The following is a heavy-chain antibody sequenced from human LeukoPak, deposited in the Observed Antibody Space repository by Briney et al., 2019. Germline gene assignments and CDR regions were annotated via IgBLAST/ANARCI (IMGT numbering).Heavy chain of an antibody. D-gene: IGHD6-19*01. V-gene: IGHV1-2*02. Sequence: ASVKVSCKASGYTFTGYYMHWVRQAPGQGLEWMGWINPNSGGTNYAQKFQGRVTMTRDTSISTAYMELSRLRSDDTAVYYCARGGGSIAVAGTFDYWGQGTLVTVSS. J-gene: IGHJ4*02. CDR3: ARGGGSIAVAGTFDY. CDR1: GYTFTGYY. CDR2: INPNSGGT.